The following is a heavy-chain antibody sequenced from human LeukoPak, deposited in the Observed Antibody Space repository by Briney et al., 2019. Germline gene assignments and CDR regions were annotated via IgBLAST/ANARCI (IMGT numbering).Heavy chain of an antibody. V-gene: IGHV3-7*01. J-gene: IGHJ4*02. CDR1: GFTFSSYW. CDR2: IKQDGSEK. CDR3: ARANYDFWSGYERYFDY. D-gene: IGHD3-3*01. Sequence: GGSLRLSCAASGFTFSSYWMSWVRQAPGKGLEWVANIKQDGSEKYYVDSVKGRFTISRDNAKNSLYLQMNSLRAEDTAVYYCARANYDFWSGYERYFDYWGQGTLVTVSS.